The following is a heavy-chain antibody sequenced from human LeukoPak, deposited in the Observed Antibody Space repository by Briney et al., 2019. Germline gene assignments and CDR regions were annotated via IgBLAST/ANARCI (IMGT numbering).Heavy chain of an antibody. CDR2: IYTSGST. CDR1: GGSIGTYY. J-gene: IGHJ3*02. V-gene: IGHV4-4*07. D-gene: IGHD3-10*01. CDR3: ARGPARPMVRGVIGNAFDI. Sequence: SETLSLTCTVSGGSIGTYYWGWVRQPAGKGLEWIGRIYTSGSTNYNPSLKSRVTMSVDTSKNQFSLKLSSVTAADTAVYYCARGPARPMVRGVIGNAFDIWGQGTMVTVSS.